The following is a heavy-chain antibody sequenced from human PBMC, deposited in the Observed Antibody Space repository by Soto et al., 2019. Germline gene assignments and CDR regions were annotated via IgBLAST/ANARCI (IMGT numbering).Heavy chain of an antibody. D-gene: IGHD3-3*01. J-gene: IGHJ5*02. CDR1: GGSISGGDYY. Sequence: SETLSLTCTVSGGSISGGDYYWSWIRQPPGKGLEWIGYIYYSGSTYYNPSLKSRVTISVDTSKNQFSLKLSSVTAADTAVYYCARAPLSGYTRSGNWFDPWGQGTLVTVSS. CDR2: IYYSGST. CDR3: ARAPLSGYTRSGNWFDP. V-gene: IGHV4-30-4*01.